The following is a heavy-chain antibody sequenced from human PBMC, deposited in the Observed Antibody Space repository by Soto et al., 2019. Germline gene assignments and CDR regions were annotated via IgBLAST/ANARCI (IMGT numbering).Heavy chain of an antibody. Sequence: EVQLVESGGGLVQPGGSLRISCAASGFTFRSYEMNWVRQAPGKGLEWVSYISSRATGIFYADSVKGRFTISRDDANNSLYLHMNSMRGEDTAIYYCARPRAFDCYEGGYFLDLWGQGTVVTVSS. V-gene: IGHV3-48*03. D-gene: IGHD2-21*01. J-gene: IGHJ5*02. CDR2: ISSRATGI. CDR3: ARPRAFDCYEGGYFLDL. CDR1: GFTFRSYE.